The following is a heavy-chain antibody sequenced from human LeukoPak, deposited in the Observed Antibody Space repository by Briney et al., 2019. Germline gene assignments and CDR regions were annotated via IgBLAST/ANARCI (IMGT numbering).Heavy chain of an antibody. J-gene: IGHJ4*02. V-gene: IGHV1-2*02. D-gene: IGHD3-22*01. CDR3: ARDLLYYYDSSGYGAPIWDY. Sequence: ASVKVSCKASGYTFTGYYMHWVRQAPGQGLEWMGWINPNSGGTNYAQKFQGRVTMTRDTSISTAYMELSRLRSDDAAVYYCARDLLYYYDSSGYGAPIWDYWGQGTLVTASS. CDR1: GYTFTGYY. CDR2: INPNSGGT.